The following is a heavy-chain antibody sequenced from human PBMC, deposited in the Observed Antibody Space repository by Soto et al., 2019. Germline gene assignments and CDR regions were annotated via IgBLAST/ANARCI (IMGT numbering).Heavy chain of an antibody. CDR3: AADYYDTNGFYFDY. D-gene: IGHD3-22*01. CDR2: INPNSGNT. V-gene: IGHV1-2*02. Sequence: ASVKGSCKASGYTFTGYYMHWVRQAPGQGLEWMGWINPNSGNTNYAQKFQERVTITRDMSTYTAYMELNSLRSEDTAVYYCAADYYDTNGFYFDYWGQGAQVTVSS. CDR1: GYTFTGYY. J-gene: IGHJ4*02.